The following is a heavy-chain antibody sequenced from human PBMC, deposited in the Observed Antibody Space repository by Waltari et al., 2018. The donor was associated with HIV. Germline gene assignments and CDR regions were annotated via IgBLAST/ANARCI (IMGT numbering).Heavy chain of an antibody. Sequence: EVQLVESGGGLVQPGGSLRFSCAASAFPFSSYYMHWVRQAPGKGLVWVSLINTAGGSTSDRDSVEGRFPISRDNAKNTLYLQRSSLRAEDTAVYYCTRLGGSNEVDYWGQGTLVTVSS. J-gene: IGHJ4*02. D-gene: IGHD5-12*01. V-gene: IGHV3-74*01. CDR2: INTAGGST. CDR3: TRLGGSNEVDY. CDR1: AFPFSSYY.